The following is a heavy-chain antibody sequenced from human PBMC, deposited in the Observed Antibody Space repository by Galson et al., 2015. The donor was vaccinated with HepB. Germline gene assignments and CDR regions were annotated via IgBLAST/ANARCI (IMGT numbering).Heavy chain of an antibody. CDR2: IGPIDSYT. D-gene: IGHD3-16*01. Sequence: QPGAEVTKPGETLRISCMGSGYSFTSYWISWVRQMPGKGLEWMGRIGPIDSYTNYSPSFQGHVTISADKSISTAYLQWSILRVEDTDVSFCARFMLAAGRALENWGQGTLVTVSS. V-gene: IGHV5-10-1*01. CDR3: ARFMLAAGRALEN. J-gene: IGHJ4*02. CDR1: GYSFTSYW.